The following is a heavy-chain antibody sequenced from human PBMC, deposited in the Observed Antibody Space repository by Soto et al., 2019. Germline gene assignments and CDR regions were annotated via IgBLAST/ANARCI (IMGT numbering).Heavy chain of an antibody. Sequence: SETVSLACAVSVYSISSGYYWGWIRQPPEKGLEWIGSIYHSGSTYYNPSLKSRVTISVDTSKNQFSLKLRSVTAADTAVYYCARVTCSSTSCYIETDNWFDPWGQGTLVTGS. CDR3: ARVTCSSTSCYIETDNWFDP. D-gene: IGHD2-2*01. V-gene: IGHV4-38-2*01. CDR1: VYSISSGYY. CDR2: IYHSGST. J-gene: IGHJ5*02.